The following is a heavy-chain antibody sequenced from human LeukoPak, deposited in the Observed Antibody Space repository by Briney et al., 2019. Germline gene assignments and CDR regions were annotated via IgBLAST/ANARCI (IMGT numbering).Heavy chain of an antibody. D-gene: IGHD3-22*01. Sequence: GGSLRLSCAASGFNVSSNYMSWVRQAPGRGLEWVSVIYSGGSTYYADSVKGRFTISRDNSKNTLYLQMNSLRAEDTAVYYCARGDDSGYYDYFDYWGQGALVTVSS. CDR1: GFNVSSNY. CDR3: ARGDDSGYYDYFDY. J-gene: IGHJ4*02. V-gene: IGHV3-53*01. CDR2: IYSGGST.